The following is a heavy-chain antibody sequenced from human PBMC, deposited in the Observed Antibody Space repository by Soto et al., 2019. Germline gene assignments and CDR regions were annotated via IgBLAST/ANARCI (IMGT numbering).Heavy chain of an antibody. D-gene: IGHD3-10*01. CDR2: IIPIFGTA. Sequence: QVQLVQSGAEVKKPGSSVKVSCKASGGTFSSYAISWVRQAPGQGLEWMGGIIPIFGTADYAQKFQGRVTTTADESTSTAYMELSSLRSEDTAVYYCALHYGSGSNYYYYGMDVWGQGTTVTVSS. CDR1: GGTFSSYA. CDR3: ALHYGSGSNYYYYGMDV. J-gene: IGHJ6*02. V-gene: IGHV1-69*12.